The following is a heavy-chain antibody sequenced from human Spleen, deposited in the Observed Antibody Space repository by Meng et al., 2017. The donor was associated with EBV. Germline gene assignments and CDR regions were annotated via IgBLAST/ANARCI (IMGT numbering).Heavy chain of an antibody. CDR1: GESFPGYY. Sequence: VRLPQVGEGLLKPSETLSLTCAVYGESFPGYYWGWIRQPPGKGLEWIGEGSHSGGSNYNAPLKSRVTISMDTSVNQISLRLDSVTAADTAVYYCARGTIRGNRRYMEYYHYWGQGTLVTVSS. CDR3: ARGTIRGNRRYMEYYHY. D-gene: IGHD3-3*02. V-gene: IGHV4-34*02. CDR2: GSHSGGS. J-gene: IGHJ4*02.